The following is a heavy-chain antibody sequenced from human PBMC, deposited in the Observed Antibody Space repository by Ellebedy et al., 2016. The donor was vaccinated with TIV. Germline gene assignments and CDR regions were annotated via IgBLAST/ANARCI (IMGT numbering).Heavy chain of an antibody. D-gene: IGHD3-10*01. CDR2: LTTVGVT. CDR3: AKDSGRSGWISDY. CDR1: GFTFSTYA. V-gene: IGHV3-23*01. J-gene: IGHJ4*02. Sequence: PGGSLRLSCVVSGFTFSTYAMRWFRQAPGKGLEWVSALTTVGVTFYADSVKGRFTISRDSSKNTLYLKMNSLRVEDTAIYFCAKDSGRSGWISDYWGQGTLVTVSS.